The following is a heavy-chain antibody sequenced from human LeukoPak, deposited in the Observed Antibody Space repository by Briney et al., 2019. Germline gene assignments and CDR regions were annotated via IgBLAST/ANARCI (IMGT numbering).Heavy chain of an antibody. CDR1: GGTFSSYA. J-gene: IGHJ1*01. D-gene: IGHD1-26*01. Sequence: SVKVSCKASGGTFSSYAISWVRQAPGQGLEWMGRIIPILGIANYAQKFQGRVTITADKSTSTAYMELSSLRSEDTAVYYCASRASGSYYSGYFQHWGQGTLVTVSS. CDR2: IIPILGIA. V-gene: IGHV1-69*04. CDR3: ASRASGSYYSGYFQH.